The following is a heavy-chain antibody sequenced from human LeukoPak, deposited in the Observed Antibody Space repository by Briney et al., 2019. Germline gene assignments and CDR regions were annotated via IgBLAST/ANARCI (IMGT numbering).Heavy chain of an antibody. CDR2: INPNSGGT. CDR3: ARAGSILTGYYHFDY. V-gene: IGHV1-2*02. D-gene: IGHD3-9*01. Sequence: ASVKVSCKASGYTFTGYYMHWVRQAPGQGLEWMGWINPNSGGTNYAQKFQGRVTMTRDTSISTAYMELSRLRSDDTAVYYCARAGSILTGYYHFDYWGQGTLVTVSS. J-gene: IGHJ4*02. CDR1: GYTFTGYY.